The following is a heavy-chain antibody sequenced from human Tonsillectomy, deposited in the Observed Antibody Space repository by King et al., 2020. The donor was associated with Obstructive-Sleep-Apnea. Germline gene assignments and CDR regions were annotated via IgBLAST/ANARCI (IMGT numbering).Heavy chain of an antibody. CDR2: IKSKTTGGTT. J-gene: IGHJ4*02. CDR1: GFTFTHAW. CDR3: RTEDD. V-gene: IGHV3-15*01. Sequence: VQLVESGGGLVKPGGSLRLSCAASGFTFTHAWMSWVRQAPGKGLEWVGRIKSKTTGGTTDYAAPVKGRFTISKDDSKNTLYLQMNSLKIEDTAIYYCRTEDDWGQGTLVTVSS.